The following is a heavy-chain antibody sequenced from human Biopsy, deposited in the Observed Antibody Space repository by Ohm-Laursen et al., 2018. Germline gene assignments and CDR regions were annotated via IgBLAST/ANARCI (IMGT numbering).Heavy chain of an antibody. CDR2: ISWNGPLK. Sequence: SLRLSCTASGFKFHDYAMHWVRQVPGKGLEWVAGISWNGPLKFYADSVKGRFTISRDNAKNSLYLQMNSLRAEDTAVYYCARADPPPGRRLVVVAGDFDCWGQGTRVTVSS. J-gene: IGHJ4*02. CDR3: ARADPPPGRRLVVVAGDFDC. D-gene: IGHD2-15*01. CDR1: GFKFHDYA. V-gene: IGHV3-9*01.